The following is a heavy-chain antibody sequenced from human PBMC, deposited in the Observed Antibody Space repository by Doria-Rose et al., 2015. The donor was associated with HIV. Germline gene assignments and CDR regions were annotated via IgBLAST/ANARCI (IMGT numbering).Heavy chain of an antibody. CDR3: ARIKSSRWYHKYYFDF. CDR2: IFADDER. Sequence: QVTLKESGPVLVKPTETLTLTRTVSGVSLSSPGMGVSWIRQPPGKALEWLAYIFADDERSYKTSLKSRLTISRGTSKSQVVLTMTDMDPVGTATYYCARIKSSRWYHKYYFDFWGQGTLVIVSA. V-gene: IGHV2-26*01. CDR1: GVSLSSPGMG. J-gene: IGHJ4*02. D-gene: IGHD6-13*01.